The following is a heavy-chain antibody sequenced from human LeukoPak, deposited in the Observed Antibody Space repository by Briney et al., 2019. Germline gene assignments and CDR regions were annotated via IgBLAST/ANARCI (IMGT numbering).Heavy chain of an antibody. D-gene: IGHD2-8*01. CDR1: GFTFSTYW. Sequence: GGPLRLSCAASGFTFSTYWMGWVRQAPGKGLEWVANIKQDGSEKYHVDSVKGRITISRDNAKNSLYLQMTSLRAEDTAVYYCARDYCTKGVCSTSGLDYWGQGTLVTVSS. V-gene: IGHV3-7*01. CDR2: IKQDGSEK. CDR3: ARDYCTKGVCSTSGLDY. J-gene: IGHJ4*02.